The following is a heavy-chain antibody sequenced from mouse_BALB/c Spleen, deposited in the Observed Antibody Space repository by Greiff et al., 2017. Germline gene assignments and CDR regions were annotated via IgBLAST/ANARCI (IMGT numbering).Heavy chain of an antibody. Sequence: QVHVKQSGAELAKPGASVKMSCKASGYTFTSYWMHWVKQRPGQGLEWIGYINPSTGYTEYNQKFKDKATLTADKSSSTAYMQLSSLTSEDSAVYYCARPPYYGNYWGQGTSVTVSS. CDR1: GYTFTSYW. CDR2: INPSTGYT. J-gene: IGHJ4*01. D-gene: IGHD2-10*01. V-gene: IGHV1-7*01. CDR3: ARPPYYGNY.